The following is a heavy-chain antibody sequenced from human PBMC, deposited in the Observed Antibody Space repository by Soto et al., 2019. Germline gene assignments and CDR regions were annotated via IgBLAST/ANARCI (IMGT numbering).Heavy chain of an antibody. Sequence: PSETLSLTCTVSGGSISSGDYYWSWIRQPPGKGLEWIGYIYYSGSTNYNPSLKSRVTISVDTSKNQFSLKLSSVTAADTAVYYCARRYSSRWYGSLTFDIWGQGTMVTVSS. D-gene: IGHD6-19*01. CDR3: ARRYSSRWYGSLTFDI. CDR2: IYYSGST. CDR1: GGSISSGDYY. V-gene: IGHV4-61*08. J-gene: IGHJ3*02.